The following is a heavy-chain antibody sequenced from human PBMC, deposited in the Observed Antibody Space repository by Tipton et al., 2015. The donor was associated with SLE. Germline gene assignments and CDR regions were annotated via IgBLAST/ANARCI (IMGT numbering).Heavy chain of an antibody. V-gene: IGHV3-15*07. CDR3: TGSYRAVDI. J-gene: IGHJ3*02. CDR1: GFSFSSYW. Sequence: SLRLSCAASGFSFSSYWMHWVRQPPGKGLVWVGRIKRAIDGGPTDYAAPVKGRVTISRDDSKNTLFLQMNSLKAEDTAVYYCTGSYRAVDIWGQGTMVTVSS. CDR2: IKRAIDGGPT. D-gene: IGHD3-10*01.